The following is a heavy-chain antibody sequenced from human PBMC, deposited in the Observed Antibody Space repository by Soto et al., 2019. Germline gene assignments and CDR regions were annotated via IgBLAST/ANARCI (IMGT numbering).Heavy chain of an antibody. CDR1: GGSISSYY. J-gene: IGHJ5*02. V-gene: IGHV4-59*01. D-gene: IGHD3-22*01. CDR2: IYYSGST. CDR3: ARDHPYYDSSGYTNWFDP. Sequence: SETLSLTCTVSGGSISSYYWSWIRQPPGKGLEWIGYIYYSGSTNYNPSLKSRVTISVDTSKNQFSLKLSSVTAADTAVYYCARDHPYYDSSGYTNWFDPWGQGTLVTVSS.